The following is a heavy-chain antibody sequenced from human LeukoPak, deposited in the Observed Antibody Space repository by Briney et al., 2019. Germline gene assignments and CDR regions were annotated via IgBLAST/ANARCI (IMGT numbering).Heavy chain of an antibody. CDR2: IIPIFGTA. J-gene: IGHJ6*03. D-gene: IGHD2-2*01. CDR1: GGTFSSYA. Sequence: SVKVSCKASGGTFSSYAISWVRQAPGQGLEWMGGIIPIFGTANYAQKFQGRVTITADKSTSTAYMELSSLRSEDTAVYYSASGTAGYCSSTSCYPGDYYYYYMDVWGKGTTVTVSS. CDR3: ASGTAGYCSSTSCYPGDYYYYYMDV. V-gene: IGHV1-69*06.